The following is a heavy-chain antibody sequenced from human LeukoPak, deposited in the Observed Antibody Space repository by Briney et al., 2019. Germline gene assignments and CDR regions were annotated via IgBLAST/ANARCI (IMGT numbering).Heavy chain of an antibody. CDR2: IIPIFGTA. CDR1: GGTFSSYA. CDR3: AREGSLQNWFDP. Sequence: SVKVSCKASGGTFSSYAISWVRQAPGQGLEWMGGIIPIFGTANYAQKFQGRVTITADESTSTAYMELSSLRSEDTAVYYCAREGSLQNWFDPWGQGTLVTVSS. J-gene: IGHJ5*02. V-gene: IGHV1-69*13.